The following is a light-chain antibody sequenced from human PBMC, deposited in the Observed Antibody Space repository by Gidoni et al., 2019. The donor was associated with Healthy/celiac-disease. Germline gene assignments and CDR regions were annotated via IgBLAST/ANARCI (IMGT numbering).Light chain of an antibody. Sequence: EIVMTQSPATLYGSPGERATLSCRASQRVSSNLAWYQQKPGQAPRLLSYGASTRATGIPARFSGSGSGTEFPLTISSLQSEDFAVYSCQQYKNWPRTFGQGTKVEIK. J-gene: IGKJ1*01. CDR3: QQYKNWPRT. CDR1: QRVSSN. V-gene: IGKV3-15*01. CDR2: GAS.